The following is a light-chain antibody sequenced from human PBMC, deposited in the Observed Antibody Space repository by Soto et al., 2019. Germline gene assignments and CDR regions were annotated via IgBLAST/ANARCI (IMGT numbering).Light chain of an antibody. CDR1: QSISSW. Sequence: IQMTQSPSTLSASVGDRVTITCRASQSISSWLAWYQQKPGKAPKLLIYKASSLESGVPSRFSGSGSGTEFTLTISSLQPDDFATYYCQQYNSYSRMFGQGTKVDIK. CDR3: QQYNSYSRM. V-gene: IGKV1-5*03. CDR2: KAS. J-gene: IGKJ1*01.